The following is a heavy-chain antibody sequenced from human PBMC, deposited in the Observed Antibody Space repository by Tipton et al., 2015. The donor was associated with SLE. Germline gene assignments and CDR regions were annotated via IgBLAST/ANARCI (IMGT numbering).Heavy chain of an antibody. CDR1: GGSISNYY. D-gene: IGHD3-3*01. Sequence: TLSLTCTVSGGSISNYYWTWIRQPPGKGLEWIGYIYYSGSTNYNPSLKSRVTISVDTSKNQFSLKLNSVTAADTAVYYCARSYYGVRSATARGFVDWGGQATLVVVSA. CDR3: ARSYYGVRSATARGFVDW. V-gene: IGHV4-59*12. CDR2: IYYSGST. J-gene: IGHJ4*02.